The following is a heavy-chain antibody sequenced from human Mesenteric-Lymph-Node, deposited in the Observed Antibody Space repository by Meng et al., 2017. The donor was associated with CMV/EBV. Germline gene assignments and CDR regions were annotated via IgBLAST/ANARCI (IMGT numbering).Heavy chain of an antibody. V-gene: IGHV3-21*01. Sequence: GGSLRLSCAASGFTFSSYSMNWVRQAPGKGLEWVSSISSSSSYIYYADSVKGRFTISRDNAKNSLYLQMNSLRAEDTAVYYCARDGRITIFGVVTYSFDYWGQGTLVTVSS. CDR1: GFTFSSYS. CDR3: ARDGRITIFGVVTYSFDY. CDR2: ISSSSSYI. J-gene: IGHJ4*02. D-gene: IGHD3-3*01.